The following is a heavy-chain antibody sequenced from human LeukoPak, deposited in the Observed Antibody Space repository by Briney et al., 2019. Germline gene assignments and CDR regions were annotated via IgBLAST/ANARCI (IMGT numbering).Heavy chain of an antibody. Sequence: GGSLRLSCAASGFTFSSYWMHWVRQSPGKGPVWVSRINRDGSSATYADSVKGRFTISRDNAKNTLYLQMNSLRAEDTAVYYCARRVSAKSLDYWGQGTLVTASS. D-gene: IGHD5-18*01. J-gene: IGHJ4*02. CDR1: GFTFSSYW. CDR3: ARRVSAKSLDY. CDR2: INRDGSSA. V-gene: IGHV3-74*01.